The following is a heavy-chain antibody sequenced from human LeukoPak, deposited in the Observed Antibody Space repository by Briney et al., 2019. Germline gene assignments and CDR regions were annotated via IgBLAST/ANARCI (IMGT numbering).Heavy chain of an antibody. CDR1: GYTFTGYY. Sequence: SVKVSCKASGYTFTGYYMHWVRQAPGQGLEWMGRIIPILGIANYAQKFQGRVTITADKSTSTAYMELSSLRSEDTAVYYCARVPPYCSGGSCSRGAFDIWGQGTMVTVSS. V-gene: IGHV1-69*04. CDR2: IIPILGIA. D-gene: IGHD2-15*01. J-gene: IGHJ3*02. CDR3: ARVPPYCSGGSCSRGAFDI.